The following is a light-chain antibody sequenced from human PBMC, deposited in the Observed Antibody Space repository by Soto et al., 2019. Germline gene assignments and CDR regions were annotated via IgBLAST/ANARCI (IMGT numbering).Light chain of an antibody. CDR2: DVR. Sequence: QSVLTQPASVSGSPGQSITISCTGTISDVGGYNYVSWYQQHPGKAPKLMIYDVRNRPSGVSNRFSGSKSVNTASLTISGLQAEDEADYYCSSYTTISTYVFGTGTKVTV. CDR1: ISDVGGYNY. J-gene: IGLJ1*01. CDR3: SSYTTISTYV. V-gene: IGLV2-14*01.